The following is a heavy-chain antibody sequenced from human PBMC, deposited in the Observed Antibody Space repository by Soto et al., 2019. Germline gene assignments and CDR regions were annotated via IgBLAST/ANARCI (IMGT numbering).Heavy chain of an antibody. J-gene: IGHJ6*04. CDR2: IIPIFGTA. CDR1: GGTFSSYA. V-gene: IGHV1-69*13. CDR3: ARSEYYYDSSGYLGYYYGMDV. Sequence: ASVKVSCKASGGTFSSYAISWVRQAPGQGLEWMGGIIPIFGTANYAQKFQGRVTITADESTSTAYMELSSLRSEDTAVYYCARSEYYYDSSGYLGYYYGMDVWGKGATVTVSS. D-gene: IGHD3-22*01.